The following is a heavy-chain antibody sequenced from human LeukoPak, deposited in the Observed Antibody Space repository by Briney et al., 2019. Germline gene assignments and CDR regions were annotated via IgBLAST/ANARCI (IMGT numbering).Heavy chain of an antibody. CDR2: ISSDGSST. CDR3: ARDQRVTGRPDIDY. CDR1: GFTFRNHW. D-gene: IGHD6-6*01. V-gene: IGHV3-74*03. J-gene: IGHJ4*02. Sequence: GGSLRLSCAASGFTFRNHWMHWVRQTPGKGLVWVSRISSDGSSTTYADSVKGRFTISRDNAKNTLYLQMNNLRAEDTSMYYCARDQRVTGRPDIDYWGQGTLVIVSS.